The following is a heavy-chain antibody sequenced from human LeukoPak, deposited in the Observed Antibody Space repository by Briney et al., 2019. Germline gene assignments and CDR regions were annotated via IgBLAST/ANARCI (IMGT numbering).Heavy chain of an antibody. CDR2: INPNSGGT. Sequence: ASVKVSCKASGYTFTGYCMHWVRQAPGQGLEWMGRINPNSGGTNYAQKFQGRVTMTRDTSISTAYMELSRLRSDDTAVYYCARAGGNGVSYNWFDPWGQGTLVTVSS. CDR1: GYTFTGYC. J-gene: IGHJ5*02. V-gene: IGHV1-2*06. CDR3: ARAGGNGVSYNWFDP. D-gene: IGHD2-8*01.